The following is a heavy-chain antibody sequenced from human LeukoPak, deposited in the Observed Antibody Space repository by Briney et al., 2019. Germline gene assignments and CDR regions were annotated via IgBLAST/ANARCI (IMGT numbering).Heavy chain of an antibody. CDR1: GFTFSSYA. CDR2: ISYDGSNK. CDR3: ARDMGVQVGATKGNDY. D-gene: IGHD1-26*01. J-gene: IGHJ4*02. Sequence: GGSLRLSCAASGFTFSSYAMHWVRQAPGKGLEWVAVISYDGSNKYYADSVKGRFTISRDNSKNTLYLQMNSLRAEDTAVYYCARDMGVQVGATKGNDYWGQGTLVTISS. V-gene: IGHV3-30-3*01.